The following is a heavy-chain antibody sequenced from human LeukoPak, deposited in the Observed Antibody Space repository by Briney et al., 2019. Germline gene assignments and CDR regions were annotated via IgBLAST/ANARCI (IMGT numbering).Heavy chain of an antibody. Sequence: SETLSLTCAVYGGSFSAYYWTWIRHPPGKGLEWIGENNHSGSSNYNSSLRSRVTISVDTSYKQFSLRLSSVTAADTAVYYCAPRGDIEHSYVYGKWFDPWGQGTRVTVSS. CDR1: GGSFSAYY. CDR3: APRGDIEHSYVYGKWFDP. J-gene: IGHJ5*02. CDR2: NNHSGSS. D-gene: IGHD5-18*01. V-gene: IGHV4-34*01.